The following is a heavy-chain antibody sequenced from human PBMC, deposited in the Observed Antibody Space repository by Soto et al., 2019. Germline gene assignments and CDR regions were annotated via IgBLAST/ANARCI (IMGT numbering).Heavy chain of an antibody. CDR3: ARDRRDYIWGSYRSSRPY. D-gene: IGHD3-16*02. J-gene: IGHJ4*02. Sequence: PGGSLRLSCAASGFTFSSYWMSWVRQAPGKGLEWVANIKQDGSEKYYVDSVKGRFTISRDNAKNSLYLQMNSLRAEDTAVYYCARDRRDYIWGSYRSSRPYWGQGTLVTVSS. CDR1: GFTFSSYW. CDR2: IKQDGSEK. V-gene: IGHV3-7*01.